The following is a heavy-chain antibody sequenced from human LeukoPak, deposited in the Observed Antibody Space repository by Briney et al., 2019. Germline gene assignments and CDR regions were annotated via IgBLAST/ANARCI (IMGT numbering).Heavy chain of an antibody. CDR3: ARQAYGSHFDAFDI. V-gene: IGHV5-51*01. CDR2: IYPDDSET. D-gene: IGHD3-22*01. CDR1: EYSFSNYW. Sequence: GESLKISCKGSEYSFSNYWIGWVRQMPGKGLEWMGIIYPDDSETNYSPSFQGQVSMSVDKSITTAYLQWSSLKASDTAIYYCARQAYGSHFDAFDIWGQGTMVTVSS. J-gene: IGHJ3*02.